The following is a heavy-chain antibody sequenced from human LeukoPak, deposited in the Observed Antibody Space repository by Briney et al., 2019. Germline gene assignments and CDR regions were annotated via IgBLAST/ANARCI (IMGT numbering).Heavy chain of an antibody. CDR2: INPNSGVT. Sequence: ASVKVSCKASGYTFTYYYIHWVRQAPGQGLEWIAWINPNSGVTSYAQRFQGRVAVTRDTSVSAAYMELSGLSSDDTAVYFCARAVLGRIDYWGQGTLVTVSS. D-gene: IGHD7-27*01. J-gene: IGHJ4*02. CDR3: ARAVLGRIDY. V-gene: IGHV1-2*02. CDR1: GYTFTYYY.